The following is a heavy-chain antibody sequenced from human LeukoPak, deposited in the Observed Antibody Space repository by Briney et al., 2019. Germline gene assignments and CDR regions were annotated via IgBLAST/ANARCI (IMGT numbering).Heavy chain of an antibody. D-gene: IGHD4-11*01. J-gene: IGHJ3*02. V-gene: IGHV1-69*01. CDR3: ARTRPQYDAFDI. CDR1: GGTFSSYA. Sequence: ASVKVSCKASGGTFSSYAISWVRQAPGQGLEWTGGIIPIFGTANYAQKFQGRVTITADESTSTAYMELSSLRSEDTAVYYCARTRPQYDAFDIWGQGTMVTVSS. CDR2: IIPIFGTA.